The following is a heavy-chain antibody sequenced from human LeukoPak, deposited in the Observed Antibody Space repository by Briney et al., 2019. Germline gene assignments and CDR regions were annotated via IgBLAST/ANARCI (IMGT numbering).Heavy chain of an antibody. Sequence: GSLRLSCAASGFTFSNYEMNWVRQAPGKGLEWVSYISSRGSPIYYADSVKGRFTISRDNSKNTLYLQMNSLRAEDTAVYYCAQDVSSLIGAFYIWGQGTMVTVSS. D-gene: IGHD2-8*01. J-gene: IGHJ3*02. CDR3: AQDVSSLIGAFYI. CDR1: GFTFSNYE. CDR2: ISSRGSPI. V-gene: IGHV3-48*03.